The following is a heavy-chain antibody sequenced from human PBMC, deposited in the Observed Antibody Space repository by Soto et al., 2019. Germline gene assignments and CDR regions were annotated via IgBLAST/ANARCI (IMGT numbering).Heavy chain of an antibody. J-gene: IGHJ4*02. CDR3: AKGSITMIVVVIATDFDY. Sequence: ETLSLTCTVSGGSISSYYWSWIRQPPGKGLEWVSAISGSGGSTYYADSVKGRFTISRDNSKNTLYLQMNSLRAEDTAVYYCAKGSITMIVVVIATDFDYWGQGTLVTVSS. V-gene: IGHV3-23*01. CDR1: GGSISSYY. CDR2: ISGSGGST. D-gene: IGHD3-22*01.